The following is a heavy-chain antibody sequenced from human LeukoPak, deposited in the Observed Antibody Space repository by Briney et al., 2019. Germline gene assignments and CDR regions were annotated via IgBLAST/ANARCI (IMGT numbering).Heavy chain of an antibody. J-gene: IGHJ4*02. CDR1: GFTFSSYA. CDR2: IWYDATDK. D-gene: IGHD3-10*01. Sequence: GGSLRLSCAASGFTFSSYAMHWVRQAPGKGLEWVAVIWYDATDKYYGDSVKGRFTTSRDNSKNTLYLQMNSLRAEDTAVYYCARDPSYGSGRYYFDYWGQGTLVTVSS. CDR3: ARDPSYGSGRYYFDY. V-gene: IGHV3-33*08.